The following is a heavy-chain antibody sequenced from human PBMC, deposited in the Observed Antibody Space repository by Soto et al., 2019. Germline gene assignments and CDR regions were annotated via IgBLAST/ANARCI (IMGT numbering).Heavy chain of an antibody. V-gene: IGHV4-34*01. J-gene: IGHJ6*02. D-gene: IGHD2-15*01. Sequence: SETLSLTCAVYGGSFSGYYWSWIRQPPGKGLEWIGEINHSGSTNYNPSLKSRVTISVDTSKNQFSLKLSSVTAADTAVYYCARGEGYCSGGSCYSGSVYYYYYGMDVWGQGTTVTVSS. CDR2: INHSGST. CDR3: ARGEGYCSGGSCYSGSVYYYYYGMDV. CDR1: GGSFSGYY.